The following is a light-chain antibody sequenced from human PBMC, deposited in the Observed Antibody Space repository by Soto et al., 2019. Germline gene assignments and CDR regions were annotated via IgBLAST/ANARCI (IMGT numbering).Light chain of an antibody. J-gene: IGKJ5*01. V-gene: IGKV1-5*01. CDR3: QQFNNYPIT. CDR2: GAS. Sequence: IQMTQSPSTLSASVGDRVTFTCRASQSIRSRLAWYQQKPGKAPSLLISGASTLESGVPSRFSGSESGTEFTLTISSLQPEDFATYYCQQFNNYPITFGQGTRLEIK. CDR1: QSIRSR.